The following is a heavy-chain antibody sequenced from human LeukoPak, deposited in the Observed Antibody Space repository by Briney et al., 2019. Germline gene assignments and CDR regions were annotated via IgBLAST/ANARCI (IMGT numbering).Heavy chain of an antibody. CDR1: GGSISNYY. CDR3: ARQEGGFDP. CDR2: IHYSGST. J-gene: IGHJ5*02. Sequence: SETLSLTCTVSGGSISNYYWSWIRQPPGKGLEWIGYIHYSGSTNYNPSLKSRLTIPVDTSKNQFSLKLASVTAADTAVYYCARQEGGFDPWGQGTLVTVSS. D-gene: IGHD1-26*01. V-gene: IGHV4-59*08.